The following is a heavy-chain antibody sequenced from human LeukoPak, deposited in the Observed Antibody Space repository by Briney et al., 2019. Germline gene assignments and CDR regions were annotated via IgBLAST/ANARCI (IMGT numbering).Heavy chain of an antibody. CDR1: GFTFSSYA. V-gene: IGHV3-23*01. Sequence: ETGGSLRLSCAASGFTFSSYAMSWVHQAPGKGLEWVSAISGSGGSTYYADSVKGRFTISRDNSKTALYLQMNSLRPEDTAIYYCARVLTTPRMVESLGFWGQGTLVTVSS. CDR3: ARVLTTPRMVESLGF. J-gene: IGHJ4*02. D-gene: IGHD4-17*01. CDR2: ISGSGGST.